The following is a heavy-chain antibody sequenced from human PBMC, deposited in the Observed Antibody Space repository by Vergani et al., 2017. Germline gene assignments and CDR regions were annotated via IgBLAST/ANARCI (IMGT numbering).Heavy chain of an antibody. CDR2: IYSSGST. J-gene: IGHJ4*02. Sequence: QVQLQESGPGLVKPSQTLSLTCTVSGDSISSDSYYWSWIRQPAGKGLEWIGRIYSSGSTNYDLSLKSRVTMSVDTSKNQFSLKLSSVTAADTAVYYCARAEISGYSSDYWGQGTLVTVSS. CDR3: ARAEISGYSSDY. D-gene: IGHD6-13*01. CDR1: GDSISSDSYY. V-gene: IGHV4-61*02.